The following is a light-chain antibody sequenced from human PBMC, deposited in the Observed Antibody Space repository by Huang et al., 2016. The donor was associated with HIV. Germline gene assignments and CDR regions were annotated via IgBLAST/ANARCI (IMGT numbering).Light chain of an antibody. CDR1: QSLVHGDGNTY. Sequence: DVVMTPSPLSLPVTLGQPASISCRSSQSLVHGDGNTYLNWFHQRPGQSPRRLIYKVSNRDSGVPDRYSGSGSGTDFTLKISRVEAEDVGVYYCMQGTHWPLTFGGGTKVEIK. CDR2: KVS. J-gene: IGKJ4*02. V-gene: IGKV2-30*02. CDR3: MQGTHWPLT.